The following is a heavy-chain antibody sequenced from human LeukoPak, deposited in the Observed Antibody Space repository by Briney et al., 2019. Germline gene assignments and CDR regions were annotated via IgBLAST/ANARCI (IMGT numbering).Heavy chain of an antibody. CDR2: IYTSGST. CDR1: GGSISSYY. D-gene: IGHD2-15*01. CDR3: ARRSDFDGGFDH. V-gene: IGHV4-4*09. Sequence: SETLSLTCSVSGGSISSYYWSWIRQPPGKGLEWIGYIYTSGSTNYNPSLKSRVTISVDTSKNQFSLKLSSVTAADTAVYYCARRSDFDGGFDHWGQGTLVTVSS. J-gene: IGHJ4*02.